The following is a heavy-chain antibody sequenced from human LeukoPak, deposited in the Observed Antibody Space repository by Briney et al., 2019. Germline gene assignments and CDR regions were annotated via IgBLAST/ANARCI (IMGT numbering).Heavy chain of an antibody. Sequence: SQTLSLTCTVSGGSISSGDYYWSWIRQPRGKGPEWIGYIYYSGSTYYNPSLKSRVTISVDTSKNQFSLKLSSVTAADTAVYYCARVSGQQLYFYWGQGTLVTVSS. V-gene: IGHV4-30-4*08. CDR2: IYYSGST. CDR1: GGSISSGDYY. D-gene: IGHD6-13*01. J-gene: IGHJ4*02. CDR3: ARVSGQQLYFY.